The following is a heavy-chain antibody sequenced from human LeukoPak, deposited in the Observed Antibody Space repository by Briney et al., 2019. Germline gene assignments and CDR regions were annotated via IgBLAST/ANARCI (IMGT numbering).Heavy chain of an antibody. CDR2: TRNKANGYTT. CDR3: TRVHSNTWYGNYFHN. CDR1: GFTFSDHY. J-gene: IGHJ4*02. D-gene: IGHD2/OR15-2a*01. Sequence: GGSLRLSCVASGFTFSDHYMDWVRQAPGKGLEWVGRTRNKANGYTTEYAASVKGRFIISRDDSKNSLFLQMNSLKTDDTAVYYCTRVHSNTWYGNYFHNWGQGTLVTVSS. V-gene: IGHV3-72*01.